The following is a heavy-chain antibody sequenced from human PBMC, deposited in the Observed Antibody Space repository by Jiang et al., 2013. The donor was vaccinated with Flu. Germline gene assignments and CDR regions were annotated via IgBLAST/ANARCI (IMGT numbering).Heavy chain of an antibody. CDR1: GGSISNYY. Sequence: GLVKPSETLSLTCTVSGGSISNYYWNWIRQPAGKGLEWIGRIMPGTTNXNPPHNSRVTVSLDASKNQFSLKLSSVTAADTAVYYCARDPPDGVAAFDVWGQGTMVTVSS. CDR2: IMPGTT. J-gene: IGHJ3*01. CDR3: ARDPPDGVAAFDV. V-gene: IGHV4-4*07. D-gene: IGHD3-3*01.